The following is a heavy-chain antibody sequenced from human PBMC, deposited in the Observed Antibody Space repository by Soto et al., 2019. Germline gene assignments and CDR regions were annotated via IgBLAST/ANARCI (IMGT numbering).Heavy chain of an antibody. V-gene: IGHV3-23*01. CDR2: VSRGGST. J-gene: IGHJ4*02. Sequence: GGSLRLSCAASGFTFTSYAMGWVRQAPGKGLECVSVVSRGGSTHYADSVTGRFIVSRDNSKNTVSLQMNSLRADDTAVYYCAKRRGAGGHFDYWGKGALVTVS. CDR1: GFTFTSYA. D-gene: IGHD2-15*01. CDR3: AKRRGAGGHFDY.